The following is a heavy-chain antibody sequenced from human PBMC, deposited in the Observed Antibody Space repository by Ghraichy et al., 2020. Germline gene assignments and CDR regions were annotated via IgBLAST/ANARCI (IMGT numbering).Heavy chain of an antibody. Sequence: SVNVSCKPSGGTLSSSVISWVRQAPGQGLEWMGRIIPSLDIANYAQKFQGRVTITADKSTSTAYMELISLRSEDSAMYYCARTVGDYGMDVWGQGTTVTVSS. D-gene: IGHD4-11*01. J-gene: IGHJ6*02. CDR1: GGTLSSSV. CDR2: IIPSLDIA. CDR3: ARTVGDYGMDV. V-gene: IGHV1-69*04.